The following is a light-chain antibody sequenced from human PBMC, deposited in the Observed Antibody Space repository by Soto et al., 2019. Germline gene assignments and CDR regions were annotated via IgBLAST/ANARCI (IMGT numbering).Light chain of an antibody. J-gene: IGLJ1*01. Sequence: QSALTQPASVFGSTGQSITFSCTGTSSDVGGYNFVSWYQQHPGKAPKLMIYEVSSRPSGVSNRFSGSKSGNTASLTISGLQPEDEADYYCSSYTPSTPVVFGTGTKLTVL. CDR2: EVS. V-gene: IGLV2-14*03. CDR3: SSYTPSTPVV. CDR1: SSDVGGYNF.